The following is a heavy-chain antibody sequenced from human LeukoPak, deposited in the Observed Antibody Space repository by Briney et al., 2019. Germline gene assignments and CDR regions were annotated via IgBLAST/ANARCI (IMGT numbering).Heavy chain of an antibody. CDR1: GFTFSKYA. V-gene: IGHV3-30*02. CDR2: IRHNGSDK. D-gene: IGHD1-26*01. Sequence: PGGSLRLSCAASGFTFSKYAMHWVRQAPGKGLEWVAFIRHNGSDKYYIDSVKDRFIISRDNSKNTLYLQMNSLRSEDTAVYYCARGVYSGSYSTPFGYWGQGTLVTVSS. CDR3: ARGVYSGSYSTPFGY. J-gene: IGHJ4*02.